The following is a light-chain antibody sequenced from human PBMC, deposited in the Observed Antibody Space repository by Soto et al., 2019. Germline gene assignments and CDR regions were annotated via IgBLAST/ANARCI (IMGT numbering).Light chain of an antibody. CDR1: QSISSW. V-gene: IGKV1-5*03. CDR3: QQYNSYWT. J-gene: IGKJ1*01. Sequence: DIQMTQSPSTLSASVGDRVTITCRASQSISSWLAWYKQKPGKAPKLLIYKAASLESGVPSMFSGSGSGTEFPLTSSSLQPYDFATYYCQQYNSYWTFGQGTKVEIK. CDR2: KAA.